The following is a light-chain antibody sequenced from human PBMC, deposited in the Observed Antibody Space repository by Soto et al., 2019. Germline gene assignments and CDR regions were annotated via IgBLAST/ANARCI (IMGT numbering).Light chain of an antibody. CDR2: GAS. V-gene: IGKV3-20*01. Sequence: EIVLTQSPSTLSLSPGERATLSCRASQSVNTNYLAWYQQKSGQAPRLLIYGASSRATGIPDRFSGSGPGTDFTLTISRLEPEDFAAYFCQQYGSSPITFGQGTRLEIK. CDR1: QSVNTNY. J-gene: IGKJ5*01. CDR3: QQYGSSPIT.